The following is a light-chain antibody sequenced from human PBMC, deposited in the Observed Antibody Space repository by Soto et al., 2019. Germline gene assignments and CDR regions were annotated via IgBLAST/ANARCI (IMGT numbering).Light chain of an antibody. Sequence: DIQMTQSPSSLSASVGDRVTISCQASEDMSNFLNWYQQKPGKAPKILIYDASVLEAAVPSRFSGGGSGTHFTLTISNLQAEDVGTYYCQQFDSLPLTFGGGTNVEIK. CDR3: QQFDSLPLT. V-gene: IGKV1-33*01. J-gene: IGKJ4*01. CDR1: EDMSNF. CDR2: DAS.